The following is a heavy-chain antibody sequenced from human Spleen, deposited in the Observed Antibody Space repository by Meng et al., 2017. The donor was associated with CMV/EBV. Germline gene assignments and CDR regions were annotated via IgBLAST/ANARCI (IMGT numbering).Heavy chain of an antibody. Sequence: GESLKISCATSGFTFTSYPMNWVRQAPGTGLEWVSGISSSGGTTYYADSVKGRFTISRDNSKNKLFVQINSLRTADTAVYYCAKAPSVAHYFGLDVWGQGTTVTVSS. CDR2: ISSSGGTT. V-gene: IGHV3-23*01. CDR3: AKAPSVAHYFGLDV. CDR1: GFTFTSYP. J-gene: IGHJ6*02. D-gene: IGHD4-23*01.